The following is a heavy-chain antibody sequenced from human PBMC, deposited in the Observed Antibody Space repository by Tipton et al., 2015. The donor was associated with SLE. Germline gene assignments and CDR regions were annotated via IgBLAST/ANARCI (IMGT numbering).Heavy chain of an antibody. CDR1: GDSMRNQY. CDR3: ASLGLGCSDGSCFQFFQH. Sequence: TLSLTCSVSGDSMRNQYWSWFRQPPGKGLEWIGYVYYSGSTIYNPSLQSRVTISVDTSKNRFSLKLNSVTAADTAVYYCASLGLGCSDGSCFQFFQHWGQGTLVTVSS. D-gene: IGHD2-15*01. J-gene: IGHJ1*01. V-gene: IGHV4-59*11. CDR2: VYYSGST.